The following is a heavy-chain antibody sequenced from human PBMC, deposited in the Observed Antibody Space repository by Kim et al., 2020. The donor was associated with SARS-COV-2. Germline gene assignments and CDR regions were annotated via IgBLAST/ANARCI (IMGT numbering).Heavy chain of an antibody. D-gene: IGHD4-4*01. V-gene: IGHV3-73*01. CDR2: IGSKTYNYAT. CDR3: ATTRGLAH. J-gene: IGHJ4*02. CDR1: GFIFGDSS. Sequence: GGSLRLSCAASGFIFGDSSIYWVRQASGRGLEWVGRIGSKTYNYATAYGASVKGRFTLSRDDSENTAYLQMNSLRTEDSAVYYCATTRGLAHWGQGTLVT.